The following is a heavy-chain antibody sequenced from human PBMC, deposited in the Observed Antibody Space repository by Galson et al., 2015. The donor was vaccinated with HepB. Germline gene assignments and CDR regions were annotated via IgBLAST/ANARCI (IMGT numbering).Heavy chain of an antibody. CDR3: ARGGRQVGVVPAAMSRWFDP. CDR2: ISYDGSNK. D-gene: IGHD2-2*01. Sequence: SLRLSCAASGFTFSSYAMRWVRQAPGKGLEWVAVISYDGSNKYYADSVKGRFTISRDNSKNTLYLQMNSLRAEDTAVYYCARGGRQVGVVPAAMSRWFDPWGQGTLVTVSS. V-gene: IGHV3-30-3*01. J-gene: IGHJ5*02. CDR1: GFTFSSYA.